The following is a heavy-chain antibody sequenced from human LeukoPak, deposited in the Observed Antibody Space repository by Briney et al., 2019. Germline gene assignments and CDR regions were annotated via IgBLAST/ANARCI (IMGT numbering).Heavy chain of an antibody. V-gene: IGHV4-4*07. CDR2: IYTSGST. Sequence: PSETLSLTCTVSGGSISSYYWCWIRQPAGKGLEWIGRIYTSGSTNYNPSLKSRVTISVDTSKNQFSLKLSSVTAADTAVYYCARDKSSDYVWGSYRPDNWFDPWGQGTLVTVSS. D-gene: IGHD3-16*02. J-gene: IGHJ5*02. CDR1: GGSISSYY. CDR3: ARDKSSDYVWGSYRPDNWFDP.